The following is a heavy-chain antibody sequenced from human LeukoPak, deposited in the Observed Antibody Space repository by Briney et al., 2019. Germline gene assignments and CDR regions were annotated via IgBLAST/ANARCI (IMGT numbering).Heavy chain of an antibody. V-gene: IGHV1-24*01. D-gene: IGHD3-22*01. CDR3: ATTPPYYYDSSGPYRPYDY. CDR1: GYTLTELS. Sequence: ASVKVSCKVSGYTLTELSMHWVRQAPGKGLEWMGGFDPEDGETIYAQKFQGRVTMTEDTSTDTAYMELSSLRSEDTAVYYCATTPPYYYDSSGPYRPYDYWGQGTLVTVSS. J-gene: IGHJ4*02. CDR2: FDPEDGET.